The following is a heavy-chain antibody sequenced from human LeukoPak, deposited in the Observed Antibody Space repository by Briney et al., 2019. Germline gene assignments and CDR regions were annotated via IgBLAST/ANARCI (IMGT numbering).Heavy chain of an antibody. Sequence: ASVTVSCKASGYTFTSYYMHWVRQAPGQGLEWMGIINPSGGSNSYAQKFQGRVTMTRDASTSTVYMELSSLRSEDTAVYYCARAHPYYDILTALLTVGAFDIWGQGTMVTVSS. CDR1: GYTFTSYY. CDR2: INPSGGSN. V-gene: IGHV1-46*01. J-gene: IGHJ3*02. CDR3: ARAHPYYDILTALLTVGAFDI. D-gene: IGHD3-9*01.